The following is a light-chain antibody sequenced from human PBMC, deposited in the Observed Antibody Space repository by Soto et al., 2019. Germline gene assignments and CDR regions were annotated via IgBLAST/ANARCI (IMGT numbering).Light chain of an antibody. CDR3: QSYDRSLSGSWV. CDR1: SSNIGAGYD. V-gene: IGLV1-40*01. CDR2: GNS. Sequence: QSVLTQPPSVSGAPGQRVTISCTGSSSNIGAGYDVHWYQQLPGTAPKLLIYGNSNRPSGVPDRFSGSKSGTSASLAITGLQAEYEADYYCQSYDRSLSGSWVFGGGTKLTVL. J-gene: IGLJ3*02.